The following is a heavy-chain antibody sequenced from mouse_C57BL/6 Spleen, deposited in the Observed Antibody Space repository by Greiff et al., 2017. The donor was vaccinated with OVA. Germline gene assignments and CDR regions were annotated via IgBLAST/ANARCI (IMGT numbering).Heavy chain of an antibody. CDR1: GFTFTDYY. D-gene: IGHD2-2*01. V-gene: IGHV7-3*01. Sequence: EVQLVESGGGLVQPGGSLSLSCAASGFTFTDYYMSWVRQPPGKALEWLGFIRNKANGYTTEYSASVKGRFTISRDNSQSILYLQMNALRAEDSATYYCARLYGSFDYWGQGTTLTVSS. CDR2: IRNKANGYTT. J-gene: IGHJ2*01. CDR3: ARLYGSFDY.